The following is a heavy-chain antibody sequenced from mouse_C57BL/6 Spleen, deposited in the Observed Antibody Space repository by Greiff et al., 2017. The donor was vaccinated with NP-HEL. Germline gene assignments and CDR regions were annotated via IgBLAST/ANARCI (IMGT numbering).Heavy chain of an antibody. Sequence: EVKLMESGGDLVKPGGSLKLSCAASGFTFSSYGMSWVRQTPDKRLEWVATISSGGSYTYYPDSVKGRFTISRDNAKNTLYLQMSSLKSEDTAMYYCASPYYDYDGGFAYWGQGTLVTVSA. CDR2: ISSGGSYT. D-gene: IGHD2-4*01. CDR3: ASPYYDYDGGFAY. V-gene: IGHV5-6*02. J-gene: IGHJ3*01. CDR1: GFTFSSYG.